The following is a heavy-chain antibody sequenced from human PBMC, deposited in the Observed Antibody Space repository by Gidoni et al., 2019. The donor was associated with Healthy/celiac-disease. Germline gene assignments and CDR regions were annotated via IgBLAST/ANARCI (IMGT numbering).Heavy chain of an antibody. J-gene: IGHJ6*02. V-gene: IGHV3-21*01. CDR3: ARDSGTVTTGPAGGRDV. CDR1: GFTFSSYS. Sequence: EVQLVESGGGLVKPGGSLRPSGADSGFTFSSYSMNWVRQAPGKGLEWVSSISSSSSYIYYADSVKGRFTISRDNAKNSLYLQMNSLRAEDTAVYYCARDSGTVTTGPAGGRDVWGQGTTVTVSS. D-gene: IGHD4-17*01. CDR2: ISSSSSYI.